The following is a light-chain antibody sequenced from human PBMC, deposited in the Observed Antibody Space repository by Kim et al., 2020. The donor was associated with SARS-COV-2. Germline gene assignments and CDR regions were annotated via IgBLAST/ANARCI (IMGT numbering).Light chain of an antibody. J-gene: IGKJ5*01. V-gene: IGKV1-17*01. Sequence: ASVGDGGTIPCRASQDSRNDLGWYKQNPGSAPKRLIYGASRLQSGVPSRFSGSGSGTEFTLTISSLQPEDFATYFCLQHNTYPITFGQGTRLEIK. CDR3: LQHNTYPIT. CDR1: QDSRND. CDR2: GAS.